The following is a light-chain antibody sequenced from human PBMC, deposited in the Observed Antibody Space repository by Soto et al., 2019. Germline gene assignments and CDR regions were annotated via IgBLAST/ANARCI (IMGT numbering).Light chain of an antibody. CDR1: QSISTW. V-gene: IGKV1-5*01. CDR2: DAS. Sequence: DSQMTQSPSTLSASVGARVTITCRASQSISTWLAWYQQKPGKAPKVLIYDASRLESGVPSRFSGSGSGTDFTLTISSLQPADFATYYCQQYNSYSWTFGQGTKVDIK. CDR3: QQYNSYSWT. J-gene: IGKJ1*01.